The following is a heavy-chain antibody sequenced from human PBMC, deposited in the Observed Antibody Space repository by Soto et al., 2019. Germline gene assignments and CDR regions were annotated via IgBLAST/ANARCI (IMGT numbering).Heavy chain of an antibody. CDR1: GFTFSNFA. V-gene: IGHV3-23*01. CDR3: AKDPNVDYVGGFEM. CDR2: ISNSGGTT. D-gene: IGHD3-10*02. Sequence: QLLESGGALVQPGGSLRLSCAASGFTFSNFAMSWVRQAPGGGPEWVSGISNSGGTTYYADSVKGRFTISRDHSTNTLALQMNNLRVEDTAVYYCAKDPNVDYVGGFEMSGQGTQVIVSS. J-gene: IGHJ3*02.